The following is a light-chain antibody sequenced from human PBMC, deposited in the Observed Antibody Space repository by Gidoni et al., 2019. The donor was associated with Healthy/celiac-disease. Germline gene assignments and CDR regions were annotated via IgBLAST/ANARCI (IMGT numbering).Light chain of an antibody. Sequence: DIQLTQSPSFLSASVGGRVTITCRASQGISSYLAWYQQKPGKAPKLLIYAASTLQSGVTSRFSGSGSGTEFTLTISSLQPEDFATYYCQQLNSYSITFGQGTRLEIK. J-gene: IGKJ5*01. V-gene: IGKV1-9*01. CDR3: QQLNSYSIT. CDR1: QGISSY. CDR2: AAS.